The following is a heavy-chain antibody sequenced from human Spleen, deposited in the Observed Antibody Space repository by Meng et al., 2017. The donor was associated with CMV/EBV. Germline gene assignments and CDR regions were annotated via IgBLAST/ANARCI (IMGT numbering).Heavy chain of an antibody. Sequence: GESLKISCAASGFTVSSNYMSWVRQAPGKGLEWVSVIYSGGSTYYADSVKGRFTISRDNSKITLYLQMNSLRAEDTAVYYCAHRYSSSSDIFDYWGQGTLVTVSS. CDR1: GFTVSSNY. CDR2: IYSGGST. D-gene: IGHD6-6*01. J-gene: IGHJ4*02. CDR3: AHRYSSSSDIFDY. V-gene: IGHV3-53*01.